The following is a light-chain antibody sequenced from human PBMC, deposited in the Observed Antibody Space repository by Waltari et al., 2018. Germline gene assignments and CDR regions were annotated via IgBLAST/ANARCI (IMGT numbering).Light chain of an antibody. J-gene: IGLJ2*01. CDR3: SSYGGRNNLI. CDR2: EVS. Sequence: QSALTKPPSASGSPGQSVTISCTGTSSDIGDYNFVSWYQQHPGKAPKLMIYEVSKRPSGVPDRFSGSKSGYTASLTVSGLQAEDEAEYYCSSYGGRNNLIFGGGTKLTVL. CDR1: SSDIGDYNF. V-gene: IGLV2-8*01.